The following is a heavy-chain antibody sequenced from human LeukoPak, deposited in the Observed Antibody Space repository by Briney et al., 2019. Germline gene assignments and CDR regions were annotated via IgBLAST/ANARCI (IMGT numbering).Heavy chain of an antibody. Sequence: PGGSLRLSCAASGITFSDYGMSWVRQAPGKGLEWVSTIGGRGGSTFYADSVKGRFTISRDSSKNTLYLQMNSLRAEDTAVYYCAKDPGGYYGSGRKRTRFDPWGQGTLVTVSS. CDR3: AKDPGGYYGSGRKRTRFDP. J-gene: IGHJ5*02. V-gene: IGHV3-23*01. CDR1: GITFSDYG. D-gene: IGHD3-10*01. CDR2: IGGRGGST.